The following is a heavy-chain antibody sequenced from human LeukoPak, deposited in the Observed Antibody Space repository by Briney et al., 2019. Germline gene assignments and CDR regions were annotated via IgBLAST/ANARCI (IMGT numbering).Heavy chain of an antibody. CDR2: IWYDGSNK. V-gene: IGHV3-33*08. J-gene: IGHJ4*02. Sequence: QPGGSLRLSCAASGFTFSSYGMHWVRQAPGKGLEWVAVIWYDGSNKYYADSVKGRFTISRDNSKNTLYLQMNSLRAEDTAVYYCARESTIFGVVEQIPFDYWGQGTLVTVSS. CDR1: GFTFSSYG. D-gene: IGHD3-3*01. CDR3: ARESTIFGVVEQIPFDY.